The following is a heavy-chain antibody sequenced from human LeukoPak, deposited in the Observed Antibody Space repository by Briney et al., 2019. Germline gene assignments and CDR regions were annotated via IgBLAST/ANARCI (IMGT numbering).Heavy chain of an antibody. CDR3: ARANYGSGSHGDY. CDR2: MNPNSGNT. Sequence: GASVKVSCKASGYTFTSYDINWVRQATGQGLEWMGWMNPNSGNTGYAQKFQGRVTITRNTSISTAYMELSSLRSEDTAVYYCARANYGSGSHGDYWGQGTLVTVSS. CDR1: GYTFTSYD. V-gene: IGHV1-8*03. J-gene: IGHJ4*02. D-gene: IGHD3-10*01.